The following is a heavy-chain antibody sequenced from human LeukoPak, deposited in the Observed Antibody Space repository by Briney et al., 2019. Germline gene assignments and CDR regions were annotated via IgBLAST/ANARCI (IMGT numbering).Heavy chain of an antibody. J-gene: IGHJ4*02. CDR1: GGSFSGYY. Sequence: SETLSLTCAVYGGSFSGYYWSWIRQPPGKGLEWIGEINHSGSTNYNPSLKSRVTISVDTSKNQFSLKLSSVTAADTAVYYCARHVGRGYSGYDRLDYWGQGTLVTVSS. D-gene: IGHD5-12*01. CDR3: ARHVGRGYSGYDRLDY. V-gene: IGHV4-34*01. CDR2: INHSGST.